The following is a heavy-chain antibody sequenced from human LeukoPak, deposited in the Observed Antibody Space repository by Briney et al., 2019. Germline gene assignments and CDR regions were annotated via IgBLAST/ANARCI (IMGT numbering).Heavy chain of an antibody. CDR2: GST. V-gene: IGHV4-39*07. Sequence: SESLSLTCTVSGCIISNNGNYWGCLRQPPGKGLEWIGSGSTYYNPSLKSRVTISVDTSKNQFSLKLSSVTAADTAVYYCSRRLARGGWFDPWGQGTLVTVSS. CDR1: GCIISNNGNY. CDR3: SRRLARGGWFDP. D-gene: IGHD2-21*01. J-gene: IGHJ5*02.